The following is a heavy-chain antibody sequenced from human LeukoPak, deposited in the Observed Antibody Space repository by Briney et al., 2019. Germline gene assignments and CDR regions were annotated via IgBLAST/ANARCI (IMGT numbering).Heavy chain of an antibody. D-gene: IGHD4-17*01. Sequence: PGGSLRLSCAASGNYWMHWVRQAPGKGLVWVGRVKSKSDGGTAEYAAPVKGRFTISRDDSKNTLYVQMSSLKIEDTALYYCTPGGKDYVHWGQGTLVTVSS. J-gene: IGHJ4*02. CDR1: GNYW. CDR3: TPGGKDYVH. V-gene: IGHV3-15*07. CDR2: VKSKSDGGTA.